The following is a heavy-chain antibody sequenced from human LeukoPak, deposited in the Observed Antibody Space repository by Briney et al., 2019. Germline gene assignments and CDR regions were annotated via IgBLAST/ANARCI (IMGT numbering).Heavy chain of an antibody. V-gene: IGHV3-7*01. CDR1: GFTFSSYW. CDR3: ARVRGRRYYDSSGYSTSAYYFGY. CDR2: IKQDGSEK. Sequence: GGSLRLSCAASGFTFSSYWMSWVRQAPGKGLEWVANIKQDGSEKYYVDSVKGRFTISRDNAKNSLYLQMNSLRAEDTAVYYCARVRGRRYYDSSGYSTSAYYFGYWGQGTLVTVSS. D-gene: IGHD3-22*01. J-gene: IGHJ4*02.